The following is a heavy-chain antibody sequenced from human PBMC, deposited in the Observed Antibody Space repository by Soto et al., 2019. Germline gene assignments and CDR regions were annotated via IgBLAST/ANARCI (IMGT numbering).Heavy chain of an antibody. CDR1: GCTFTSYG. J-gene: IGHJ4*02. D-gene: IGHD3-9*01. V-gene: IGHV1-18*04. CDR2: ISAYNGNT. Sequence: QVQLVPSGAEVKKPGASVKVSCKASGCTFTSYGISWVRQAPGQGLEWMGWISAYNGNTNYAQKLEGRVTMTRDTPATTVYMEQRCLRSDDTAVYYCARAMTGVTYFDYCGQGTLVTVSS. CDR3: ARAMTGVTYFDY.